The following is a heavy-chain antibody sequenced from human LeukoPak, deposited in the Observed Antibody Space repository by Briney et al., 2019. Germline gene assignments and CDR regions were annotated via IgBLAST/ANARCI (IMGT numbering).Heavy chain of an antibody. D-gene: IGHD6-13*01. J-gene: IGHJ4*02. V-gene: IGHV3-30*02. CDR3: AKTGRSSWGFFDY. CDR1: GFTFSSYA. Sequence: GGSLRLSCAASGFTFSSYAMHWVRQAPGKGLEWVAFIQNDGTFKYYADSVKGRFTISRDSSKNTLYLQMNSLRAEDTAVYYCAKTGRSSWGFFDYCGQGTLVTVSS. CDR2: IQNDGTFK.